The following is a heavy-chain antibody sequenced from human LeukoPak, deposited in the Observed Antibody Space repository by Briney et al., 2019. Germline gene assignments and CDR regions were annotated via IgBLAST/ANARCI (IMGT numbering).Heavy chain of an antibody. J-gene: IGHJ4*02. D-gene: IGHD2-15*01. Sequence: GASVKVSCKASGYTFTSYGISWVRQAPGQGLEWMGRIIPIFGIANYAQKFQGRVTITADKSTSTAYMELSSLRSEDTAVYYCAAASGPSDYWGQGTLVTVSS. CDR2: IIPIFGIA. CDR3: AAASGPSDY. V-gene: IGHV1-69*04. CDR1: GYTFTSYG.